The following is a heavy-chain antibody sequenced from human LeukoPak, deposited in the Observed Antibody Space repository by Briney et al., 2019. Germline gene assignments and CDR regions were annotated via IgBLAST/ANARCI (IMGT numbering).Heavy chain of an antibody. J-gene: IGHJ3*02. CDR1: GYTFTNYG. Sequence: ASVKVSCKTSGYTFTNYGISWERQAPGLGLEWMGWISAYNGNTNYAQKVQGRVTMTTDTSTSTAYMELRSLRFDDTAVYYCARDQSVRLLQTSSNCFKHVFAIWGQGSMVTVSS. CDR2: ISAYNGNT. V-gene: IGHV1-18*01. D-gene: IGHD6-13*01. CDR3: ARDQSVRLLQTSSNCFKHVFAI.